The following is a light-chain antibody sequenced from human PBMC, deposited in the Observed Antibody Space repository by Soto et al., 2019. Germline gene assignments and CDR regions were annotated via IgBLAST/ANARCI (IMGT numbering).Light chain of an antibody. CDR2: AAS. J-gene: IGKJ1*01. Sequence: ILLTQSPDTLSLSPGERATLSCRASQSVSSNYLAWYQQKLGQAPRLLIYAASRRATGIPDRFSGSGSGTDFTLTISRLEPEDFVVYYCQQYGRSPTFGQGTKVDIK. CDR1: QSVSSNY. CDR3: QQYGRSPT. V-gene: IGKV3-20*01.